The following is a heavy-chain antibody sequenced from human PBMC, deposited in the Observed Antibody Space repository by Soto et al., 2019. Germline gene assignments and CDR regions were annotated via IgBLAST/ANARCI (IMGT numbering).Heavy chain of an antibody. Sequence: QLQLQESGSGLVKPSETLSLTCAVSGGSISSGAYSWSWIRQPPGKGLEWVGYIYHSGSTYYNPSPKSRVTISVDRSKNRFSLNPNSVTAADTAVYYCARANRPITMTYPNWFDPWGQGTLVTVSS. CDR2: IYHSGST. D-gene: IGHD3-22*01. CDR1: GGSISSGAYS. CDR3: ARANRPITMTYPNWFDP. V-gene: IGHV4-30-2*01. J-gene: IGHJ5*02.